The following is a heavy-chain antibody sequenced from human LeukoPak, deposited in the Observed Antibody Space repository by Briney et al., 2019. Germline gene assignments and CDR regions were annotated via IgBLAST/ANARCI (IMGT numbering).Heavy chain of an antibody. CDR1: GFTFSSYA. CDR3: AKDALLYCSSTSCPPDY. Sequence: PGGSLRLSCAASGFTFSSYAMSWVRQAPGKGLEWVSAISGSGGSTYYADSVKGRFTISRDNSKNTLYLQMNSLRAEDTAVYYCAKDALLYCSSTSCPPDYWGQGTLVTVSS. D-gene: IGHD2-2*01. J-gene: IGHJ4*02. V-gene: IGHV3-23*01. CDR2: ISGSGGST.